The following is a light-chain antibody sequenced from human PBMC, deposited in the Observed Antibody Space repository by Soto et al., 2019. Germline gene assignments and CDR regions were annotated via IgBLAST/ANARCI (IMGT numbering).Light chain of an antibody. V-gene: IGKV1-39*01. Sequence: DLPMTQSPSSLSASVGERVTITCRASQTISSHLNWYQHKAGTAPKLLIYAASGLQSAVPSRFSGSGSGTDFTLTISSLQPEDFATYYCQETYTLTWTFGPGTKVEIK. CDR3: QETYTLTWT. J-gene: IGKJ1*01. CDR1: QTISSH. CDR2: AAS.